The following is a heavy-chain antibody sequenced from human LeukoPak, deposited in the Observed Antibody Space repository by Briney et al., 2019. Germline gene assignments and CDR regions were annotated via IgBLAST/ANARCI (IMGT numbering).Heavy chain of an antibody. V-gene: IGHV3-53*01. CDR3: ARSSYDSSGYSEWFDP. J-gene: IGHJ5*02. CDR2: IYSGGST. Sequence: GGSLRLSCAASGFTASSNYMSWVRQAPGKGLEWVSVIYSGGSTYYADSVKGRFTISRDNSKNTLYLQMNSLRAEDTAVYYCARSSYDSSGYSEWFDPWGQGTLVTVSS. D-gene: IGHD3-22*01. CDR1: GFTASSNY.